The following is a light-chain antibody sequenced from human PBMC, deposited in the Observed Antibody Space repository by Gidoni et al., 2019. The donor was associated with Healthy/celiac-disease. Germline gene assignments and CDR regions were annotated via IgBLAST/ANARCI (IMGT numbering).Light chain of an antibody. CDR2: QDS. Sequence: SYELTQPPPVFVSPGQTASITCSGDKLGDKYACWYQQKPGQSPVLVIYQDSKRPSGIPERFSGSNSGNTATLTISGTHAMDEADYYCQAWDSSTVVFGGGTKLTVL. CDR3: QAWDSSTVV. CDR1: KLGDKY. J-gene: IGLJ2*01. V-gene: IGLV3-1*01.